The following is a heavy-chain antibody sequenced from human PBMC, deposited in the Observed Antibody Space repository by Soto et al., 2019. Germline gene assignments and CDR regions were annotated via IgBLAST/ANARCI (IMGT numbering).Heavy chain of an antibody. CDR2: IFWDDDK. Sequence: ISLMETVPTLVRPTQTLTLTCTFSGFSLSTSGVGVGWIRQSPGKALEWLALIFWDDDKRYSPSLKSRLSITKCTYKNQVVLTMTKMDPVDAGTYYCTHHGYYSYGMDVWGQGTTVTVSS. CDR3: THHGYYSYGMDV. CDR1: GFSLSTSGVG. J-gene: IGHJ6*02. V-gene: IGHV2-5*02.